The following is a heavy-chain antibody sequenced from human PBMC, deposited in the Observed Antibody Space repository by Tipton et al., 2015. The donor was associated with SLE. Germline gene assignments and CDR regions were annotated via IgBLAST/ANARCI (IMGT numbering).Heavy chain of an antibody. D-gene: IGHD3-3*01. CDR2: ISSSSSYI. CDR1: GFTFSSYS. Sequence: SLRLSCAASGFTFSSYSMNWVRQAPGKGLEWVSSISSSSSYIYYADSVKGRFTISRDNAKNSLYLQMNSLRAEDTAAYYCARTTKYYDFWSGYPALGDYYYMDVWGKGAAVTVSS. V-gene: IGHV3-21*01. CDR3: ARTTKYYDFWSGYPALGDYYYMDV. J-gene: IGHJ6*03.